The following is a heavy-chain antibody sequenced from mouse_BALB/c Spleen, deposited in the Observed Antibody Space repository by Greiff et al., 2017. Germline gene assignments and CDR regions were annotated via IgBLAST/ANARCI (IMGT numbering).Heavy chain of an antibody. CDR2: INPYNDGT. CDR1: GYSFTSYV. Sequence: VQLQQSGPELVKPGASVSMSCKASGYSFTSYVMHWVQQKPGQGLEWIGYINPYNDGTKYNEKFKGKSTLTSDKYSSNAYMVLSSLTSEDAAIYYCARGGYGYYAMDYWGQGTSVTVSS. V-gene: IGHV1-14*01. CDR3: ARGGYGYYAMDY. J-gene: IGHJ4*01. D-gene: IGHD1-2*01.